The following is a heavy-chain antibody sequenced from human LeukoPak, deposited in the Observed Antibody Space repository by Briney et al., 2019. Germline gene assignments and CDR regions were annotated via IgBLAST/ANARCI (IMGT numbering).Heavy chain of an antibody. CDR3: ARDSHRGWYAGIGY. Sequence: GGSLSLSCAASGFTFSSYEMNWVRQAPGKGLEWVSYISSSGSTIYYADSVKGRFTISRDNAKNSLYLQMNSLRAEDTAVYYCARDSHRGWYAGIGYWGQGTLVTVSS. V-gene: IGHV3-48*03. CDR2: ISSSGSTI. D-gene: IGHD6-19*01. J-gene: IGHJ4*02. CDR1: GFTFSSYE.